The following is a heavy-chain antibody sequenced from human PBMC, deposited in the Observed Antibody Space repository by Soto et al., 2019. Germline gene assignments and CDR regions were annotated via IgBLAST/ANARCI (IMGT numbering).Heavy chain of an antibody. CDR1: GFTFSDYY. V-gene: IGHV3-11*01. Sequence: GGSLRLSCAASGFTFSDYYMSWIRQAPGKGLEWVSYISSSGSTIYYADSVKGRFTISRDNAKNSLYLQMNSLRAEDTAVYYCARYYYDSSGYYDNWFDPWGQGTLVTVSS. CDR2: ISSSGSTI. D-gene: IGHD3-22*01. J-gene: IGHJ5*02. CDR3: ARYYYDSSGYYDNWFDP.